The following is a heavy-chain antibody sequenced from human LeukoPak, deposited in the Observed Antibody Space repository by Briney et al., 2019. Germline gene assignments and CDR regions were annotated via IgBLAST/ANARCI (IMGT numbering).Heavy chain of an antibody. V-gene: IGHV3-23*01. Sequence: ETLSLTCAVYGGSFSGYYWSWIRQAPGKGLEWVSAISGSGGSTYYADSVKGRFTISRDNSKNTLYLQMNSLRAEDTAVYYCAKNHYYDFWSGYYIDYWGQGTLVTVSS. D-gene: IGHD3-3*01. CDR1: GGSFSGYY. CDR3: AKNHYYDFWSGYYIDY. J-gene: IGHJ4*02. CDR2: ISGSGGST.